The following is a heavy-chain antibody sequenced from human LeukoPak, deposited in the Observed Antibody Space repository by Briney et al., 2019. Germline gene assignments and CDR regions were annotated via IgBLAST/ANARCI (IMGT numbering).Heavy chain of an antibody. CDR2: IYSGGST. V-gene: IGHV3-66*02. J-gene: IGHJ3*02. D-gene: IGHD4-17*01. CDR3: ARGGDYGDYYDAFDI. Sequence: GGSLRLSCAASGFTVSSNYMSWVRQAPGKGLEWVAVIYSGGSTYYADCVKGRFTISRDNSKNTLYLQMNSLRAEDTAVYYCARGGDYGDYYDAFDIWGQGTMVTVSS. CDR1: GFTVSSNY.